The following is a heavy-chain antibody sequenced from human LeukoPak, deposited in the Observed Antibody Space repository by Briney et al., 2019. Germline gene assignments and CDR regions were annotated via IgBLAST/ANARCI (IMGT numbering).Heavy chain of an antibody. CDR3: ARGLGSTQWLVRYYYYYYYMDV. CDR2: MNPNSGNT. Sequence: ASVKVSCKASGYTFTSYDINRVRQATGQGLEWMGWMNPNSGNTGYAQKFQGRVTMTRNTSISTAYMELSSLRSEDTAVYYCARGLGSTQWLVRYYYYYYYMDVWGKGTTVTVSS. J-gene: IGHJ6*03. CDR1: GYTFTSYD. V-gene: IGHV1-8*01. D-gene: IGHD6-19*01.